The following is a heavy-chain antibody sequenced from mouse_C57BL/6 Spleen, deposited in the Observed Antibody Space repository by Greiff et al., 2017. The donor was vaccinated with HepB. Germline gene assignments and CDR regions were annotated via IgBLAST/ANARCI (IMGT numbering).Heavy chain of an antibody. V-gene: IGHV1-69*01. CDR2: IDPSDSYT. Sequence: QVQLQQPGAELVMPGASVKLSCKASGYTFTSYWMHWVKQRPGQGLEWIGEIDPSDSYTNYNQKLKGKSTLTVDKSSSTAYMQLSSLTSEDSAVYYCARSGITTVVATSHFDYWGQGTTLTVSS. D-gene: IGHD1-1*01. CDR3: ARSGITTVVATSHFDY. J-gene: IGHJ2*01. CDR1: GYTFTSYW.